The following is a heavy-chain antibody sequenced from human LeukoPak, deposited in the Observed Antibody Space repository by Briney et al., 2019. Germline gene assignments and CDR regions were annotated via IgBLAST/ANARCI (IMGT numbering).Heavy chain of an antibody. J-gene: IGHJ1*01. D-gene: IGHD3-3*01. CDR2: MNPDSGNT. CDR3: VRNSDYWSGYFPF. CDR1: GYTFTDCD. V-gene: IGHV1-8*01. Sequence: ASVKVSCKASGYTFTDCDINWVRQAPGQGLEWMGWMNPDSGNTGYAQKFQVRVSMTRDTSISTAYMELSSLRYEDTAVYYCVRNSDYWSGYFPFWGQGTLATVSS.